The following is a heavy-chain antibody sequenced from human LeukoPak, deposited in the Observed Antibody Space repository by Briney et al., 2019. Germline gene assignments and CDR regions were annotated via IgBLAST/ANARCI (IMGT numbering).Heavy chain of an antibody. Sequence: SETLSLTCAVYGGSFSGYYWSWIRQPPGKGLEWIGYIYYSGSTNYNPSLKSRVTISVDTSKNQFSLKLSSVTAADTAVYYCASSSWYFAPGRLDYWGQGTLVTVSS. J-gene: IGHJ4*02. V-gene: IGHV4-59*01. CDR2: IYYSGST. D-gene: IGHD6-13*01. CDR3: ASSSWYFAPGRLDY. CDR1: GGSFSGYY.